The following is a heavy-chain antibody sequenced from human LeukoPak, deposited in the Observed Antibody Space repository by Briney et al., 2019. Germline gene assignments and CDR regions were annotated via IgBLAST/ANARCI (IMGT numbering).Heavy chain of an antibody. Sequence: SQTLSLTCAISGDSVSSNSAAWNWIRQSPSRGLEWLGRTYYRSKWYNDYAVSVKSRITINPDTSKNQFFLQLNSVTPEDTAVYYCGRSGSYYGGAWFDPWGQGTLVTVSS. J-gene: IGHJ5*02. V-gene: IGHV6-1*01. D-gene: IGHD1-26*01. CDR2: TYYRSKWYN. CDR3: GRSGSYYGGAWFDP. CDR1: GDSVSSNSAA.